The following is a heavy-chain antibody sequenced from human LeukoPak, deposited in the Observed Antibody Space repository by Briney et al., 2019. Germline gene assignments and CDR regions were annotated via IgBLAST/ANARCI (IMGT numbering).Heavy chain of an antibody. D-gene: IGHD2-21*02. CDR3: ARRDDSWRFDY. J-gene: IGHJ4*02. CDR2: IYPGDSDT. CDR1: GSSFTSYW. V-gene: IGHV5-51*01. Sequence: GAPLQISCKASGSSFTSYWIAWVRQLPGKGLEWMGIIYPGDSDTRYSPSFQGQVTISADKSISTAYVQWGTLKASDTAMYYCARRDDSWRFDYWGQGTLVTVSS.